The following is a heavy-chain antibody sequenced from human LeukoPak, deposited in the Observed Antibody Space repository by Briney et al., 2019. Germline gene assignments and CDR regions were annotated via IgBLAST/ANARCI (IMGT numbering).Heavy chain of an antibody. CDR1: GYFISSGYF. V-gene: IGHV4-38-2*02. Sequence: SETLSLTCTVSGYFISSGYFWGWIRQPPGKGLEWIGIIHYGESPYYSPSLESRITISMDTSKNHFSLNLSSVTATDTAVYYCAGGGGVRTGNGWRPGNYFDFWGQGSLVIVSS. D-gene: IGHD3-16*01. CDR3: AGGGGVRTGNGWRPGNYFDF. CDR2: IHYGESP. J-gene: IGHJ4*02.